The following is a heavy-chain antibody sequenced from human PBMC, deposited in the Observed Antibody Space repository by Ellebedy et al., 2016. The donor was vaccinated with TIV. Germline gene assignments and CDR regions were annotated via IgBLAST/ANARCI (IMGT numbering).Heavy chain of an antibody. Sequence: SETLSLXCAVYGGSFSGYYWSWIRQPPGKGLEWIGEINHSGSTNYNPSLKSRVTISVDTSKNQFSLKLSSVTAADTAVYYCARGLYGDYALDYWGQGTLVTVSS. V-gene: IGHV4-34*01. D-gene: IGHD4-17*01. CDR3: ARGLYGDYALDY. CDR2: INHSGST. CDR1: GGSFSGYY. J-gene: IGHJ4*02.